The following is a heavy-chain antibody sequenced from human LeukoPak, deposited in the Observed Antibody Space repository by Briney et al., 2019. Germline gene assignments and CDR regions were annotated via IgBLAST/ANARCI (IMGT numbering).Heavy chain of an antibody. V-gene: IGHV1-2*02. CDR1: GYTFTGYY. CDR3: AREKVIRVAVTGTRWFDP. CDR2: LHPNSGGT. J-gene: IGHJ5*02. Sequence: GASVKVSCKASGYTFTGYYMHWVRQAPGQGLEWMGWLHPNSGGTNYAQKFQGRVTMTRDTSISTAYMELSRLRSDDTAVYYCAREKVIRVAVTGTRWFDPWGQGTLVTVSS. D-gene: IGHD6-19*01.